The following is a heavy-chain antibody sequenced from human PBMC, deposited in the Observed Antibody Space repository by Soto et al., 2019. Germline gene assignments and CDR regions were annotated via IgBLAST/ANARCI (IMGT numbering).Heavy chain of an antibody. CDR1: GGSISNYY. CDR2: IYYSGST. J-gene: IGHJ4*02. CDR3: ARRYAGNFDY. V-gene: IGHV4-59*01. D-gene: IGHD2-8*01. Sequence: QVQLQESGPGLVKPSETLSLTCTVSGGSISNYYWSWIRQPPGKGLEWIGYIYYSGSTNYNPSLKIRVTISVDTSKTQFSLKLSSVTAADTAVYYCARRYAGNFDYWGQGTLVTVSS.